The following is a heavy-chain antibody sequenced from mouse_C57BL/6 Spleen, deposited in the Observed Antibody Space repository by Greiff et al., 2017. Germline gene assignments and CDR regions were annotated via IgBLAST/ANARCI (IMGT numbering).Heavy chain of an antibody. CDR2: ISDGGSYT. J-gene: IGHJ4*01. CDR1: GFTFSSYA. CDR3: ARGRQLRGAMDY. Sequence: EVMLVESGGGLVKPGGSLKLSCAASGFTFSSYAMSWVRQTPEKRLEWVATISDGGSYTYYPDNVKGRFTISRDNAKNNLYLQMSHLKSEDTAMYYCARGRQLRGAMDYWGQGTSVTVSS. V-gene: IGHV5-4*03. D-gene: IGHD3-2*02.